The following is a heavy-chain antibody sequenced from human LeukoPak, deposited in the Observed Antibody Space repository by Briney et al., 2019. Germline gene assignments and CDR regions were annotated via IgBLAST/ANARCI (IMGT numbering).Heavy chain of an antibody. J-gene: IGHJ3*02. CDR1: GFTFSSYW. CDR3: STGSGHAFDI. V-gene: IGHV3-74*01. Sequence: GGSLRLSCTASGFTFSSYWMHWVRQVPGKGLVWVSRINSDGSSTSYADPVKGRFTISRDNAKNTLYVQMNSLRAEDTAVYYCSTGSGHAFDIWGRGTMVTVSS. D-gene: IGHD3-10*01. CDR2: INSDGSST.